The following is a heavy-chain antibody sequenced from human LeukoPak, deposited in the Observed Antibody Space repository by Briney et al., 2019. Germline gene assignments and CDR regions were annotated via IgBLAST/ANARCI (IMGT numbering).Heavy chain of an antibody. CDR3: ASGRLVGAPDY. CDR2: IKQDGSEK. D-gene: IGHD1-26*01. J-gene: IGHJ4*02. Sequence: GGSLRLSCAASGFTFSSYWMSWVRQAPGKGLEWVANIKQDGSEKYYVDSVKGRFTISRDNAKNSLYLQMNSLRAEDTAVYYCASGRLVGAPDYWGQGTLVTVSS. CDR1: GFTFSSYW. V-gene: IGHV3-7*02.